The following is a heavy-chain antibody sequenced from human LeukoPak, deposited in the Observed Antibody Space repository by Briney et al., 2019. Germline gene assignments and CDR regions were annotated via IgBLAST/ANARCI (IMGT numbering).Heavy chain of an antibody. V-gene: IGHV1-46*01. J-gene: IGHJ4*02. CDR1: GYTFTSYY. D-gene: IGHD5-18*01. CDR2: INPSGGST. Sequence: ASVKVSCKASGYTFTSYYMHWVRQAPGQGLEWMGIINPSGGSTSYAQKFQGRVTMTRDTSTSTVYMELGSLRSEDTAVYYCARGDHVDTAMAVFDYWGQGTLVTVSS. CDR3: ARGDHVDTAMAVFDY.